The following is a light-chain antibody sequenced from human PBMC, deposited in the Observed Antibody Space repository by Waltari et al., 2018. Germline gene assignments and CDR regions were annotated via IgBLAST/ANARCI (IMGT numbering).Light chain of an antibody. CDR2: GNS. Sequence: QSGLTQPPSVSGAPGQRVTISCTGSSSNIGAGYDVHWYQLLPGTAPKLLIYGNSNRPPGGPDRFSGAKSGTAASLAITGLQAEDEAGYYCQSYDSSLSGSVFGGGTKLTVL. CDR3: QSYDSSLSGSV. CDR1: SSNIGAGYD. J-gene: IGLJ2*01. V-gene: IGLV1-40*01.